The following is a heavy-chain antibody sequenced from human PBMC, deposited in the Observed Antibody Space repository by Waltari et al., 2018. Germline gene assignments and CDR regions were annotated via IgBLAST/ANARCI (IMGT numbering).Heavy chain of an antibody. V-gene: IGHV4-4*02. Sequence: QMQLQESGPGLVKPSGTLSLTCTVSGDSMSSGDWWSWVRQPPEKGLEWIGQIQRSGRTNYNPSLESRVTISIDTSNNNFSLKVTSTTAADTAVYYCARDRGRGIYLDSWGRGTLVTVSP. CDR3: ARDRGRGIYLDS. CDR2: IQRSGRT. J-gene: IGHJ4*02. CDR1: GDSMSSGDW. D-gene: IGHD2-15*01.